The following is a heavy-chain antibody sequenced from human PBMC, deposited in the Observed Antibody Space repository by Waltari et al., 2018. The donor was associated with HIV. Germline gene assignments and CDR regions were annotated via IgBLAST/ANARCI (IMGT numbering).Heavy chain of an antibody. J-gene: IGHJ3*01. CDR2: IYYTGST. CDR1: GGSISSNNYY. D-gene: IGHD3-22*01. V-gene: IGHV4-39*01. CDR3: ARDSSGYWNDAFDL. Sequence: QLQLQESGPGLVKPSETLSLTCSVSGGSISSNNYYWGWIRQPPGKGLEWIGSIYYTGSTYYNPSLNSRVTISVDTSKNQFSLKLTSVTAADTAVYYCARDSSGYWNDAFDLWGQGTMVIVSS.